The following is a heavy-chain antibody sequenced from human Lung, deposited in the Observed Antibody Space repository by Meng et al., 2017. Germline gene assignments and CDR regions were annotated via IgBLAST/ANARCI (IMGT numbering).Heavy chain of an antibody. CDR2: INHSGST. CDR3: ARGPTTMAHDFDY. V-gene: IGHV4-34*01. J-gene: IGHJ4*02. Sequence: QVQYQQWGAGLLKPPETLSLSCVVSGGSFSDYYWSWIRQPPGKGLEWIGEINHSGSTNYNPSLESRATISVDTSQNNLSLKLSSVTAADSAVYYCARGPTTMAHDFDYWGQGTLVTVSS. CDR1: GGSFSDYY. D-gene: IGHD4-11*01.